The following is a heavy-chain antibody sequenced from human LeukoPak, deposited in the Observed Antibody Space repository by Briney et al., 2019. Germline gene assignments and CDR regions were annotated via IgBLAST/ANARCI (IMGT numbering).Heavy chain of an antibody. Sequence: GESLKISCKGSGYSFTSYWIGWVRQMPGKGLEWMGIIYPGDSDTRYSPSFQGQVTISADKSISTAYLQWSSLKASDTAMYYCARPHPHGSGSYYLAMGAFDIWGQGTMVTVSS. V-gene: IGHV5-51*01. CDR3: ARPHPHGSGSYYLAMGAFDI. CDR2: IYPGDSDT. J-gene: IGHJ3*02. D-gene: IGHD3-10*01. CDR1: GYSFTSYW.